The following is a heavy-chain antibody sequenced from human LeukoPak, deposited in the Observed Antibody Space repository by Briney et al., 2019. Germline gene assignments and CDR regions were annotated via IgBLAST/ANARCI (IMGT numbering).Heavy chain of an antibody. Sequence: ASVKVSCKASGYTFTSYGISWVRQAPGQGLEWMGWISAYNGNTNYAQKFQGRVTITADESTSTAYMELSSLRSEDTAVYYWARVPEGGSPPYYYYYYMDVWGKGTTVTISS. CDR2: ISAYNGNT. CDR1: GYTFTSYG. J-gene: IGHJ6*03. CDR3: ARVPEGGSPPYYYYYYMDV. V-gene: IGHV1-18*01. D-gene: IGHD5-12*01.